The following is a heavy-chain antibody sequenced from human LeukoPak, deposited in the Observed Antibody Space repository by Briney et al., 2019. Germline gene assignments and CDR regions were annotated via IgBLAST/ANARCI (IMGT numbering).Heavy chain of an antibody. CDR2: IYTSGST. V-gene: IGHV4-4*07. CDR1: GGSISSYY. CDR3: ARAIVVTAVSPLFDY. J-gene: IGHJ4*02. Sequence: SETLSLTCTVSGGSISSYYWSWIRQPAGKGLEWIGRIYTSGSTTYNPSLKSRVTMSVDTSKNQFSLKLSSVTAADTAVYYCARAIVVTAVSPLFDYWGQGTLVTVSS. D-gene: IGHD2-21*02.